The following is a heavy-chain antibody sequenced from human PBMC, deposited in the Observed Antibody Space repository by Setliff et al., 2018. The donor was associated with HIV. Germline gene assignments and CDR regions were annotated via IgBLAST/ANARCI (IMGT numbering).Heavy chain of an antibody. CDR1: GFTFDDYA. V-gene: IGHV3-9*01. J-gene: IGHJ4*02. Sequence: SLKISCAASGFTFDDYAMHWVRQAPGKGLEWVSGITWNSGSIGYADSVKGRFTISRDNAKNSLYLQMNSLRAEDTALYYCAKDGYYGSGSYYNGIDYWGQGTLVTVSS. CDR2: ITWNSGSI. CDR3: AKDGYYGSGSYYNGIDY. D-gene: IGHD3-10*01.